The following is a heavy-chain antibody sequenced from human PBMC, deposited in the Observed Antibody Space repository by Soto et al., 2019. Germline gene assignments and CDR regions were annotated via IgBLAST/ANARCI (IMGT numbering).Heavy chain of an antibody. J-gene: IGHJ5*02. CDR2: TYFSGST. D-gene: IGHD1-26*01. V-gene: IGHV4-59*01. CDR3: ARVGSGSYYDFNWFDP. CDR1: GGSISSYY. Sequence: PSETLSLTSTFSGGSISSYYWSWLRQHEWKGLEWIGHTYFSGSTNYNPSLKSRVTIPIDTSNRQFSLKLRSVTAADTAVYYCARVGSGSYYDFNWFDPWGQGKVVTV.